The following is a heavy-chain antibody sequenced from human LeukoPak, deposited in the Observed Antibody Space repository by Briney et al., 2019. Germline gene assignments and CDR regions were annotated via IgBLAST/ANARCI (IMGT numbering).Heavy chain of an antibody. J-gene: IGHJ6*02. CDR2: ISYDGSNK. CDR3: AKDDYYGSGSYDYYYYGMDV. Sequence: GGSLRLSCAASGFIFSSYGMHWVRQAPGKGLEWVAVISYDGSNKYYADSVKGRFTISRDNSKNTLYLQMNSLRAEDTAVYYCAKDDYYGSGSYDYYYYGMDVWGQGTTVTVSS. V-gene: IGHV3-30*18. D-gene: IGHD3-10*01. CDR1: GFIFSSYG.